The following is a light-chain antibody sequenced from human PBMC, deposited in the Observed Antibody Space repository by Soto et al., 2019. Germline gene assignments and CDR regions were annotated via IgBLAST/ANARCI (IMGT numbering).Light chain of an antibody. CDR2: GAS. J-gene: IGKJ1*01. CDR3: QQYGSSPRT. CDR1: QSVSSSY. Sequence: ESVLTQSPGTLSLSPGERATLSCRASQSVSSSYLAWYQQKPGQAPRLRIYGASSRATGIPDRFSGSGSGTDFTLTISRLEPEDFAVYYCQQYGSSPRTFGQGTKVEIK. V-gene: IGKV3-20*01.